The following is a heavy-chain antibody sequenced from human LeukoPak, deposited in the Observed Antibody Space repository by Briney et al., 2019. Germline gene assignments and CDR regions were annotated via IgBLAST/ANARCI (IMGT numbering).Heavy chain of an antibody. CDR2: ISAYNGNT. V-gene: IGHV1-18*01. D-gene: IGHD2-15*01. J-gene: IGHJ5*02. CDR3: APSPKGYCSGGSCSNPFDP. Sequence: GASVKVSCKASGYTFTSYGISWVRQAPGQGLEWMGWISAYNGNTNYAQKFQGRVTITADKSTSTAYMELSSLRSEDTAVYYCAPSPKGYCSGGSCSNPFDPWGQGTLVTVSS. CDR1: GYTFTSYG.